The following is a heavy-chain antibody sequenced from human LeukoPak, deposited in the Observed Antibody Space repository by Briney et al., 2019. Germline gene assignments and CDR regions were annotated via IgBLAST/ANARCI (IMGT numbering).Heavy chain of an antibody. CDR2: INHSGST. D-gene: IGHD5-12*01. J-gene: IGHJ6*02. CDR1: GGSFSGYY. Sequence: PSETLSLTCAVYGGSFSGYYWSWIRQPPGKGLEWIGEINHSGSTNYNPSLKSRVTISVDTSKNQFSLELSSVTAADTAVYYCARGWVVATSYYYYYYGMDVWGQGTTVTVSS. V-gene: IGHV4-34*01. CDR3: ARGWVVATSYYYYYYGMDV.